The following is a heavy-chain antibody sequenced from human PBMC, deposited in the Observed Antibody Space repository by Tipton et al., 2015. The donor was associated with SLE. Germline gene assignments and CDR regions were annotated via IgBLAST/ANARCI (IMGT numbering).Heavy chain of an antibody. Sequence: TLSLTCTVSGGSISSSSYYWGWIRQPPGKGLEWIGSLYYSGSTYYNPSLKSRVTISVDTSKNQFSLKLSSVTAADTAVYYCARGVGATFDYWGQGTLVTVSS. CDR2: LYYSGST. CDR1: GGSISSSSYY. V-gene: IGHV4-39*01. D-gene: IGHD1-26*01. J-gene: IGHJ4*02. CDR3: ARGVGATFDY.